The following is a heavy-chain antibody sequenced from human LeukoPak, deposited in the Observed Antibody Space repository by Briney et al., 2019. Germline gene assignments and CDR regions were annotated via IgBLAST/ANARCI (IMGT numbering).Heavy chain of an antibody. CDR3: ARDVGITVADSFDL. J-gene: IGHJ5*02. CDR2: IHIYRGNT. CDR1: GYSSTNYG. V-gene: IGHV1-18*01. D-gene: IGHD6-13*01. Sequence: ASVTVSCKASGYSSTNYGISWVRQAPGQGLEWMGWIHIYRGNTNYAQKFQGRVTMTTDTSTSTVYMEVRGLRSDDTAMYYCARDVGITVADSFDLWGQGTLVTVSS.